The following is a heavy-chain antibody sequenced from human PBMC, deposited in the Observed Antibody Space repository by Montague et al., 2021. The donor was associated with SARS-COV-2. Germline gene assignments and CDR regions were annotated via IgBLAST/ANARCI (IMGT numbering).Heavy chain of an antibody. CDR2: ISSSSSYI. CDR1: GFTFSSYS. V-gene: IGHV3-21*01. J-gene: IGHJ6*02. CDR3: ARGYDFWSGGYYYYYGMDV. Sequence: SLRLSCAASGFTFSSYSMNWVRQAPGKGLEWVSSISSSSSYIYYXXSLKGRFTISRDNAKNPLYLQMNSLRAEDTAVYYCARGYDFWSGGYYYYYGMDVWGQGTTVTVSS. D-gene: IGHD3-3*01.